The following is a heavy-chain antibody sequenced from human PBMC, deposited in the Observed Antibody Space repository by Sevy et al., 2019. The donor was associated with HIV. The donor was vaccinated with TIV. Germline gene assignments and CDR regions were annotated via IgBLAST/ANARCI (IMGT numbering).Heavy chain of an antibody. Sequence: GGSLRLSCAASGFSFSNFGMSWVRQAPGKGLEWVAFIRYDGSNKYYADSVKGRFTISRDNSKNTLYLQMNSLRAEDTAVYYCAKLMTVTTSTFSHYWGQGTLVTVSS. D-gene: IGHD4-17*01. J-gene: IGHJ4*02. V-gene: IGHV3-30*02. CDR1: GFSFSNFG. CDR2: IRYDGSNK. CDR3: AKLMTVTTSTFSHY.